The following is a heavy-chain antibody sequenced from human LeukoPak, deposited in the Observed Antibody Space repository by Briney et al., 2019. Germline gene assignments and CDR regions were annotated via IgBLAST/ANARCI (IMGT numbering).Heavy chain of an antibody. CDR1: GFTFYDYS. CDR3: ASHGDYLPDYFDY. D-gene: IGHD4-17*01. V-gene: IGHV3-43*01. J-gene: IGHJ4*02. Sequence: GGSLRLSCVASGFTFYDYSFHWGRHAPGKGVEWLSLISRDGRATYYADSLQGRFPISRDNAQNSLYLQMNSLRAEDTAVYYCASHGDYLPDYFDYWGQGTLVTVSS. CDR2: ISRDGRAT.